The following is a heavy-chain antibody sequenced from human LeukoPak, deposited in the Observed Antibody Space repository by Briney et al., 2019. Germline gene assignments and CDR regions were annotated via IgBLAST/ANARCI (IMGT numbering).Heavy chain of an antibody. CDR1: GGSISSTGYY. J-gene: IGHJ6*04. CDR2: IYTSGST. CDR3: ARKGDV. V-gene: IGHV4-61*02. Sequence: SETLSLTCTVSGGSISSTGYYWSWIRQPAGKGLEWIGRIYTSGSTDYNPSLKSRVTISLDTSKNQFSLKLNSVTAADTAVYYCARKGDVWGKGTTVTVSS.